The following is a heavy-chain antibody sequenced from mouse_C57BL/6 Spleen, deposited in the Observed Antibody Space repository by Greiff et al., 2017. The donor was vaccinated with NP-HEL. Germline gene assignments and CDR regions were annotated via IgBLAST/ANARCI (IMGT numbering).Heavy chain of an antibody. D-gene: IGHD4-1*01. CDR3: ARDWEGFAY. Sequence: VKLQESGPELVKPGASVKISCKASGYAFSSSWLNWVPQRPGKGLEWIGRIYPGDGDTNYNGKFKGKATLTADKSSSTAYMQRSSLTSEDSAVYFGARDWEGFAYWGQGTLVTVSA. V-gene: IGHV1-82*01. J-gene: IGHJ3*01. CDR1: GYAFSSSW. CDR2: IYPGDGDT.